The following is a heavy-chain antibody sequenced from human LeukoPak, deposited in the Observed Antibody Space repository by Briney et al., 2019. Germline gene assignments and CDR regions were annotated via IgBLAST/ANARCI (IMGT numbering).Heavy chain of an antibody. CDR2: INAGNGNT. CDR1: GYTFTSYA. CDR3: ARGVSSSWYYFDY. D-gene: IGHD6-13*01. J-gene: IGHJ4*02. V-gene: IGHV1-3*01. Sequence: GSVKVSCKASGYTFTSYAMHWVRQAPGQRLEGMGWINAGNGNTKYSQKFQGRVTITRDPSASTAYMGLSSLRSEDTAVYYCARGVSSSWYYFDYWGQGTLVTVSS.